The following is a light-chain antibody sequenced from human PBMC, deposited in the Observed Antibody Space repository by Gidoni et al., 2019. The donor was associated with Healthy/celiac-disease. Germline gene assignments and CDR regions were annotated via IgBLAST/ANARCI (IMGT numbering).Light chain of an antibody. J-gene: IGKJ5*01. V-gene: IGKV1-39*01. CDR3: QQSYSTPIT. CDR2: AAS. CDR1: QSIRSY. Sequence: IQLTQSPSSLSASVGDRVTITFRASQSIRSYLHWYPKKPGKAPKLLIYAASSLQSGGPSRFSGRGSGTDFTLTSSRLQPEDFATYYWQQSYSTPITFGQGTRLEIK.